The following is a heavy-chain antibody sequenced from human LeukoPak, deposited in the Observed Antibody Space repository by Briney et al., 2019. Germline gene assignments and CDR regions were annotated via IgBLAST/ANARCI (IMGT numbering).Heavy chain of an antibody. J-gene: IGHJ4*02. V-gene: IGHV3-7*01. D-gene: IGHD3-22*01. CDR2: IKQDGSEK. CDR1: GFTFSNYW. Sequence: PGGSLRLSCAASGFTFSNYWMSWVRQAPGKGLEWVANIKQDGSEKYYVDSVKGRFTISRDNAKNSLYLQMNSLRAEDTAVYYCARTSFETYDSSGYYNGCAIDYWGQGTLVTVSS. CDR3: ARTSFETYDSSGYYNGCAIDY.